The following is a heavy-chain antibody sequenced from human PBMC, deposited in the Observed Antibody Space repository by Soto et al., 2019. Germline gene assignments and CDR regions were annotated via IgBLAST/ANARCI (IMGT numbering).Heavy chain of an antibody. D-gene: IGHD6-6*01. J-gene: IGHJ5*02. CDR1: GGSISSSSYY. V-gene: IGHV4-39*01. CDR2: IYYSGST. CDR3: ARLESGDIAARPWDGFVP. Sequence: QLQLQESGPGLVKPSETLSLTCTVSGGSISSSSYYWGWIRQPPGKGLEWIGNIYYSGSTYYSPSLKSRVIISVDTSKNQFSLKLSSVTAADTAVYYCARLESGDIAARPWDGFVPWGQGTVVTVSS.